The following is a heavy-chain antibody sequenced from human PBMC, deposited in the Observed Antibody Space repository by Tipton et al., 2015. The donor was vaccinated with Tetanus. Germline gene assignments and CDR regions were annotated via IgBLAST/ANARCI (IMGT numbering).Heavy chain of an antibody. CDR3: ARDPPRGVAPKEYYYCTDV. V-gene: IGHV3-7*03. D-gene: IGHD3-10*01. J-gene: IGHJ6*02. Sequence: SLRLSCAASGFTFNNYWLSWVRQAPGKGLEWVANIKADGSEKYYVDSVKGRFTISRDNAKNSLYLQMNSLRDEDTAVYYCARDPPRGVAPKEYYYCTDVWGQGTTVTVSS. CDR2: IKADGSEK. CDR1: GFTFNNYW.